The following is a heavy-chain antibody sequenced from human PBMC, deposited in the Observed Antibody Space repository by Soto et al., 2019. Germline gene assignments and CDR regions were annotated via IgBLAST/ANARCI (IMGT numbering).Heavy chain of an antibody. CDR1: GGSINNYY. J-gene: IGHJ4*02. D-gene: IGHD1-26*01. V-gene: IGHV4-4*07. CDR3: ASLGPTTDY. CDR2: FHPVAES. Sequence: QVRLQESGPRLVRPSETLSLTCTVSGGSINNYYWNWIRQPAGRGLEWLGRFHPVAESHYNASLRSRISMSSDASKNQVSLNLNSVTAADTALYYCASLGPTTDYWGPGIRVTVSP.